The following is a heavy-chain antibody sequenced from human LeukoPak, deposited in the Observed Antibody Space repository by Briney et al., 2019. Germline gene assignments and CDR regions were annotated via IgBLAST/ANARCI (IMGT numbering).Heavy chain of an antibody. V-gene: IGHV4-34*01. CDR1: GGSFSGYY. Sequence: PSETLSLTCAVYGGSFSGYYWSWIRQPPGKGLEWIGEINHSGSTNYNPSLKSRVTISVDTSKNQFSLKLSSVTAADTAVYYCARTAMVIGGWYNYWGQGTLVTVSS. CDR3: ARTAMVIGGWYNY. D-gene: IGHD5-18*01. CDR2: INHSGST. J-gene: IGHJ4*02.